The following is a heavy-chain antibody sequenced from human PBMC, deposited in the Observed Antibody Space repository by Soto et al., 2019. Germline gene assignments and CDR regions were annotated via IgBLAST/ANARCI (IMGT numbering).Heavy chain of an antibody. CDR3: ARSLWFGELLSPTYSYYGMDV. D-gene: IGHD3-10*01. CDR2: ISYDGSNK. CDR1: GFTFSSYG. J-gene: IGHJ6*04. V-gene: IGHV3-30*03. Sequence: PGGSLRLSCAASGFTFSSYGMHWVRQAPGKGLEWVAVISYDGSNKYYADSVKGRFTISRDNSKNTLYLQMNSLRAEDTAVYYCARSLWFGELLSPTYSYYGMDVWGKGTTVTVAS.